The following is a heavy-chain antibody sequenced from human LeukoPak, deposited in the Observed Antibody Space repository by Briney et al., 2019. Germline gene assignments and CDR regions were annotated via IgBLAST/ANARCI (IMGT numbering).Heavy chain of an antibody. CDR3: ARTTPLYCSSTSCYSPLFDY. V-gene: IGHV4-59*01. Sequence: SETLSLTCTVSGGSISSYYWSWIRQPSGKGLEWIGYIYYSGSTNYNPSLKSRVTISVDTSKNQFSLKLSSVTAADTAVYYCARTTPLYCSSTSCYSPLFDYWGQGTLVTVSS. D-gene: IGHD2-2*01. CDR1: GGSISSYY. CDR2: IYYSGST. J-gene: IGHJ4*02.